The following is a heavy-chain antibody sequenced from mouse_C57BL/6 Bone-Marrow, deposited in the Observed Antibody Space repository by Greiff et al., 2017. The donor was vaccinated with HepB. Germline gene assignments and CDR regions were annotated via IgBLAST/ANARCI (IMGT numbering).Heavy chain of an antibody. CDR2: IYPGSGST. CDR3: ARNYDYEAWFAY. D-gene: IGHD2-4*01. V-gene: IGHV1-55*01. CDR1: GYTFTSYW. Sequence: VQLKQPGAELVKPGASVKMSCKASGYTFTSYWITWVKQRPGQGLEWIGDIYPGSGSTNYNEKFKSKATLTVDTSSSTAYMQLSSLTSEDSAVYYCARNYDYEAWFAYWGQGTLVTVSA. J-gene: IGHJ3*01.